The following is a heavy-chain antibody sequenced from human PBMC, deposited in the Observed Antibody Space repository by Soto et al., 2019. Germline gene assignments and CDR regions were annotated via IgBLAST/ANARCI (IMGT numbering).Heavy chain of an antibody. J-gene: IGHJ4*02. CDR2: ISYDGSDK. V-gene: IGHV3-30-3*01. CDR3: ARTLIRGVITTYFDY. CDR1: GFTFSSYA. D-gene: IGHD3-10*01. Sequence: QVQLVESGRGVVQPGRSLRLSCAASGFTFSSYAMHWVLQAPGKGLEWVAVISYDGSDKYYADSVKGRFTISRDNSKNTLYLQMNSLRVEDTAVYYCARTLIRGVITTYFDYWGQGTLVTVSS.